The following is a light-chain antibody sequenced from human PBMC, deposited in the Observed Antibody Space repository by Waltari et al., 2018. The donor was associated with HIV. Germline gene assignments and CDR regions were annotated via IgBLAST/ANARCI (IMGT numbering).Light chain of an antibody. CDR3: GTWDSSLSAGV. CDR2: DNN. Sequence: QSVLTKPPSVSAAPGQKVTISCSGSSPNIGKNYVYWYQQLPGTAPKLLIYDNNKRPSGIPDRFSGSKSGTSATLGITGLQTGDEADYYCGTWDSSLSAGVFGGGTKLTVL. J-gene: IGLJ3*02. CDR1: SPNIGKNY. V-gene: IGLV1-51*01.